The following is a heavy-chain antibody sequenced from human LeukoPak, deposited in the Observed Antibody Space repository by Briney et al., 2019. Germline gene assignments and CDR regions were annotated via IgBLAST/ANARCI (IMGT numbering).Heavy chain of an antibody. CDR3: LPLLSRPYVEDGFDI. J-gene: IGHJ3*02. Sequence: PGGSLTLSCTASGFAFSDYYMSWIRQAPGKGLEWVSYVSSSSYTKYADSVQGLFTISRDNARNSLHLQMNSLRAEDTAVYYCLPLLSRPYVEDGFDIWGQGTMVTVSS. D-gene: IGHD2/OR15-2a*01. V-gene: IGHV3-11*06. CDR1: GFAFSDYY. CDR2: VSSSSYT.